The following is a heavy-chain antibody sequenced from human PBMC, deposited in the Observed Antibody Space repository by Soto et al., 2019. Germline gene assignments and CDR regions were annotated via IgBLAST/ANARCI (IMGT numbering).Heavy chain of an antibody. J-gene: IGHJ4*02. CDR3: ATSALLYCSGGSCYDY. D-gene: IGHD2-15*01. CDR1: GGSISSGGYY. Sequence: SETLSLTCTVSGGSISSGGYYWSWIRQHPGKGLEWIGYIYYSGSTYYNPSLKSRVTISVDTSKNQFSLKLSSVTAADTAVYYCATSALLYCSGGSCYDYWGQGTLVTVSS. CDR2: IYYSGST. V-gene: IGHV4-31*03.